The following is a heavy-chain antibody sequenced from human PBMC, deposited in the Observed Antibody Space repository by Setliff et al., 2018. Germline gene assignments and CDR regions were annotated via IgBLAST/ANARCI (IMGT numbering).Heavy chain of an antibody. CDR3: ARVPTIRFGELYRNDY. CDR2: IYYSGGT. CDR1: GGSISSSSYY. V-gene: IGHV4-39*07. J-gene: IGHJ4*02. D-gene: IGHD3-10*01. Sequence: PSETLSLTCTVSGGSISSSSYYWGWIRQPPGKGLEWIGSIYYSGGTYYYPSLKSRVTISVDTSKNQFSLKLSSVTAADTAVYYCARVPTIRFGELYRNDYWGQGTLVTVSS.